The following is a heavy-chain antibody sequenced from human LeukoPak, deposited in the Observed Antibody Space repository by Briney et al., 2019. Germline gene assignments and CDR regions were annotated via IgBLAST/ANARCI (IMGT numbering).Heavy chain of an antibody. V-gene: IGHV3-33*01. Sequence: GRSLRLSCAASGFTFSSYGMHWVRQAPGKGLEWVAVIWYDGSNKYYADSVKGRFTISRDNSKNTLYLQMNSLRAEDTAVYYCARARNEDTIFGVVTYDYFDYWGQGTLVTVSS. CDR3: ARARNEDTIFGVVTYDYFDY. D-gene: IGHD3-3*01. CDR2: IWYDGSNK. CDR1: GFTFSSYG. J-gene: IGHJ4*02.